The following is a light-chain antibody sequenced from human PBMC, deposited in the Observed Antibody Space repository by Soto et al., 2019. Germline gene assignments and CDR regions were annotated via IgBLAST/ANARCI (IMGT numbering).Light chain of an antibody. V-gene: IGKV3-15*01. Sequence: EIVMTHSPGILSVSPWEIATLSCRASQSVSSNLAWYQQKPGQAPRLLIYGASTRATGIPARFSGSGSGTEFTLTISSLQSEDFAVYYCQQYGSSRGTFGHGTKVDIK. J-gene: IGKJ1*01. CDR3: QQYGSSRGT. CDR1: QSVSSN. CDR2: GAS.